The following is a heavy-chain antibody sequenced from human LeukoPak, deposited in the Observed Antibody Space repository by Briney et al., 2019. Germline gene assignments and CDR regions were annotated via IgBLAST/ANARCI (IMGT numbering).Heavy chain of an antibody. CDR1: GFTVSSNY. V-gene: IGHV3-53*01. CDR3: ARGGSYLSAFDI. Sequence: GGSLRLSCAASGFTVSSNYMSWVRQAPGKGLEWVSIIYSGGSTFYADSVKGRFTISRDNSKNTLYLQLNSLRAEDTAVYYCARGGSYLSAFDIWGQGTMVTVSS. D-gene: IGHD1-26*01. J-gene: IGHJ3*02. CDR2: IYSGGST.